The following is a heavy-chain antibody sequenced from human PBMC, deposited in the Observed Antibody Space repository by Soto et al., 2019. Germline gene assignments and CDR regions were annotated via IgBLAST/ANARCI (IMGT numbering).Heavy chain of an antibody. CDR1: GSTFSSSE. CDR3: ASVNLRFSYGIDV. D-gene: IGHD3-3*01. J-gene: IGHJ6*02. Sequence: EVLLVESGGGLVQPGGSLRLSCAASGSTFSSSEMHWVRQAPGKGLEWVSYISKSSSVIYYADSVKGRFTISRDNAKNLLYLQMNSLRAEDTAVYFCASVNLRFSYGIDVWGQGTTVTVSS. V-gene: IGHV3-48*03. CDR2: ISKSSSVI.